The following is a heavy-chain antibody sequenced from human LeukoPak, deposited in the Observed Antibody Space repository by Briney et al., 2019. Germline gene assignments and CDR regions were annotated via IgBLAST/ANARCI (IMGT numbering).Heavy chain of an antibody. Sequence: PGGSLGLSCAASGFTFDDYAMHWVRQAPGKGLEWVSGISWNSGSIGYADSVKGRFTISRDNAKNSLYLQMNSLRAEDTALYYCAKGTGEYLAAAGTFDYWGQGTLVTVSS. CDR2: ISWNSGSI. CDR1: GFTFDDYA. V-gene: IGHV3-9*01. D-gene: IGHD6-13*01. CDR3: AKGTGEYLAAAGTFDY. J-gene: IGHJ4*02.